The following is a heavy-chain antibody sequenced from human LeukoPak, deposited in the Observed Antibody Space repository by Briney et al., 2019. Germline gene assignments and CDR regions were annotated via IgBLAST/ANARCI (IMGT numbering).Heavy chain of an antibody. CDR2: IYSGGST. J-gene: IGHJ3*02. V-gene: IGHV3-53*01. CDR3: ARGISSSWYGAFDI. Sequence: PGGSLRLSCAASGFTFSSNYMSWVRQAPGKGLEWVSVIYSGGSTYYSDSVKGRFTISRDNSKNTLYLQMNSLRAEDTAVYYCARGISSSWYGAFDIWGQGTVVTVSS. D-gene: IGHD6-13*01. CDR1: GFTFSSNY.